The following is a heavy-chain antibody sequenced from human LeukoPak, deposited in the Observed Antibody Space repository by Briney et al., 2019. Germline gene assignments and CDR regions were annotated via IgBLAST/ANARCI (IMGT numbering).Heavy chain of an antibody. CDR2: IYYSGST. CDR1: GGSISSYY. CDR3: ARGRKRHGSGSYYKGGAFDI. V-gene: IGHV4-59*12. Sequence: PSETLSLTCTVSGGSISSYYWGWIRQPPGKGLEWIGYIYYSGSTNYNPSLKSRVTISVDTSKNQFSLKLSSVTAADTAVYYCARGRKRHGSGSYYKGGAFDIWGQGTMVTVSS. D-gene: IGHD3-10*01. J-gene: IGHJ3*02.